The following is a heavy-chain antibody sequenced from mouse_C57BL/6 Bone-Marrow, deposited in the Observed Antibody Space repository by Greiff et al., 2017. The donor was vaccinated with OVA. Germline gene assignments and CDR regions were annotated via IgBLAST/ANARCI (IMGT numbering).Heavy chain of an antibody. V-gene: IGHV5-4*01. CDR2: ISDGGSYT. Sequence: EVMLVESGGGLVKPGGSLKLSCAASGFTFSSYAMSWDRQTPEKRLEWVATISDGGSYTYYPDNVKGRFTISRDNAKNNLYLQMSHLKSEDTAMYYCAREPPDLLFPSYWGQRTLVTVSA. CDR1: GFTFSSYA. J-gene: IGHJ3*01. D-gene: IGHD2-1*01. CDR3: AREPPDLLFPSY.